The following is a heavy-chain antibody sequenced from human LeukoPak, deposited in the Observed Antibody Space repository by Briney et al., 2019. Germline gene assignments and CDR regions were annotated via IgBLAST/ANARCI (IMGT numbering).Heavy chain of an antibody. CDR1: GGTFSSYT. J-gene: IGHJ4*02. CDR3: ASLPLGIAAAGTDY. D-gene: IGHD6-13*01. CDR2: IIPILGIV. Sequence: GSSVKVSCKASGGTFSSYTISWVRQAPGQGLEWMGRIIPILGIVNYAQKFQGRVTIPADKSTSTAYMELSSLRSEDTAVYYCASLPLGIAAAGTDYWGQGTLVTVSS. V-gene: IGHV1-69*02.